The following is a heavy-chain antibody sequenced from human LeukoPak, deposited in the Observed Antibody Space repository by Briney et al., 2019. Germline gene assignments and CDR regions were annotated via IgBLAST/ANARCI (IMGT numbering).Heavy chain of an antibody. J-gene: IGHJ4*02. Sequence: SETLSLTCTVSGGSISSSSYYWGWIRQPPGKGLEWIGSIYYSGSTYYNPSLKSRVTISVDTSKNQFSLKLSSVTAADTAVYYCASPSSWSLDYWGQGTLVTVSS. V-gene: IGHV4-39*01. CDR2: IYYSGST. CDR3: ASPSSWSLDY. D-gene: IGHD6-13*01. CDR1: GGSISSSSYY.